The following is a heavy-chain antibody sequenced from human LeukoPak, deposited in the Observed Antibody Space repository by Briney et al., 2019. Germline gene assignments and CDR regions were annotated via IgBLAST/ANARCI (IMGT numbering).Heavy chain of an antibody. CDR3: ARHSYSGSYYGKYYFDY. Sequence: GESLKISCKGSGYTFTTYWIGWVRQMPGKGLEWMGIIYPGDSDTTYSPSFQGQVTISADKSISTAYLQWRSLQASDTGIYYCARHSYSGSYYGKYYFDYWGQGTLATVSS. D-gene: IGHD1-26*01. CDR2: IYPGDSDT. J-gene: IGHJ4*02. CDR1: GYTFTTYW. V-gene: IGHV5-51*01.